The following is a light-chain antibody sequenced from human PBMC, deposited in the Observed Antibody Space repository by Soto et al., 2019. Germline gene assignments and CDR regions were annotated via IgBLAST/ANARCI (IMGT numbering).Light chain of an antibody. Sequence: DIQMTQSPSTLSASVGDRVTISCRASQSISSWLAWYQQKPGKAPKLLIYKASSLDSGVPSRFSGSGSGTEFTLTINSLQPDDFATYYCQQYNSYSQTFGQGTKVDIK. CDR1: QSISSW. V-gene: IGKV1-5*03. J-gene: IGKJ1*01. CDR3: QQYNSYSQT. CDR2: KAS.